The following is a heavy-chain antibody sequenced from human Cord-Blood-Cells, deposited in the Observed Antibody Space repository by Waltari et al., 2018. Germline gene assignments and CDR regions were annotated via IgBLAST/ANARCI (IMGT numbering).Heavy chain of an antibody. D-gene: IGHD3-10*01. CDR2: IYHSGST. CDR3: ARGHGSGSYYNWFDP. V-gene: IGHV4-38-2*01. CDR1: GYSISSGYY. J-gene: IGHJ5*02. Sequence: QVQLQESGPGLVKPSETLSLTCAVSGYSISSGYYWGWIRQPPGKGLEWIGSIYHSGSTYYHPSLKSRVTISVDTSKNQFSLKLSSVTAADTAVYYCARGHGSGSYYNWFDPWGQGTLVTVSS.